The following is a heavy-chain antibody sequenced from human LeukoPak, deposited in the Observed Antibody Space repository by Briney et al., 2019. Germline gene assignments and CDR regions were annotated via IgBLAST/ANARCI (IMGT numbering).Heavy chain of an antibody. CDR3: ARDRGVVSSGYRAFDI. D-gene: IGHD3-22*01. CDR2: IIPIFGTA. CDR1: GGTFSSYA. J-gene: IGHJ3*02. V-gene: IGHV1-69*06. Sequence: ASVKVSCKASGGTFSSYAISWVRQAPGQGLEWMGGIIPIFGTANYAQKFQGRVTITADKSTSTAYMELSGLRSEDTAVYYCARDRGVVSSGYRAFDIWGQGTMVTVSS.